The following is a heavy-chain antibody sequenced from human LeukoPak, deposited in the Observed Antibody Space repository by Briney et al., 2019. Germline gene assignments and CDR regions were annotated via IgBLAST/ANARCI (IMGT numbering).Heavy chain of an antibody. CDR2: ISWNSGSI. CDR1: GFTFDDYA. V-gene: IGHV3-9*01. J-gene: IGHJ4*02. D-gene: IGHD1-7*01. CDR3: AKDITSGGTALDY. Sequence: HTGGSLRLSCAASGFTFDDYAMHWVRQAPGKGLEWVSGISWNSGSIGYADSVKGRFTISRDNAKNSLYLQMNSLRAEDTALYYCAKDITSGGTALDYWGRGTLVTVSS.